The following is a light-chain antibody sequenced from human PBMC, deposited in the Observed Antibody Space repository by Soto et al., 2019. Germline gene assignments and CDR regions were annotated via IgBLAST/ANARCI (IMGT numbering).Light chain of an antibody. CDR2: EVT. CDR3: SSYSSAIAFV. J-gene: IGLJ1*01. Sequence: ALTQPASVSGSPGQSITISCTGTSSDIGAYNYVSWYQQHPGKAPKLMIYEVTNRPSGISNRFSGSRSGNTASLSISGLQAEDEADYYCSSYSSAIAFVFGTGTKLTVL. CDR1: SSDIGAYNY. V-gene: IGLV2-14*01.